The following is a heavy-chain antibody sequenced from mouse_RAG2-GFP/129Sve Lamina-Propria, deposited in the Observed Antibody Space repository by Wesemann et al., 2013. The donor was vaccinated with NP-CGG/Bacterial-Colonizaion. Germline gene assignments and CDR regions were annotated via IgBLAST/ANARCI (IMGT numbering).Heavy chain of an antibody. CDR2: IDPSDSYT. D-gene: IGHD2-1*01. Sequence: QVQLQQPGAELVKPGASVKLSCKASGYTFTSYWMQWVKQRPGQGLEWIGEIDPSDSYTNYNQKFKGKATLTVDTSSSTAYMQLSSLTSEDSAVYYCTCNYEDAMDYWGQGTSVTVSS. CDR3: TCNYEDAMDY. V-gene: IGHV1-50*01. CDR1: GYTFTSYW. J-gene: IGHJ4*01.